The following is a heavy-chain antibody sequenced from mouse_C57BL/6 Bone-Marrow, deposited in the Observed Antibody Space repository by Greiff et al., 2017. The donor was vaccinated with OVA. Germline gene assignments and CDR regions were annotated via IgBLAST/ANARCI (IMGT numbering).Heavy chain of an antibody. CDR1: GYTFTSYW. J-gene: IGHJ2*01. CDR2: IDPSDSYT. V-gene: IGHV1-69*01. Sequence: VQLQQPGAELVMPGASVKLSCKASGYTFTSYWMHWVKQRPGQGLEWIGEIDPSDSYTNYNQKFKGKSTLTVDKSSSTAYMQLSSLTSEDSAVYYCARENGSLYCDYWGQGTTLTVSS. CDR3: ARENGSLYCDY. D-gene: IGHD1-1*01.